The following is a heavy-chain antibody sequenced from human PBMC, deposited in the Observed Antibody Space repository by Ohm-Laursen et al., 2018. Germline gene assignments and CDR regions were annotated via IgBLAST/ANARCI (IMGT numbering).Heavy chain of an antibody. D-gene: IGHD3/OR15-3a*01. CDR2: ISGSGGST. CDR3: AQTWAEVGPRGEYFQH. CDR1: GFTFSSYA. V-gene: IGHV3-23*01. J-gene: IGHJ1*01. Sequence: SLRLSCSASGFTFSSYAMSWVRQAPGKGLEWVSAISGSGGSTYYADSVKGRFTISRDNSKNTHYLQMNSLSAEDTAVYYCAQTWAEVGPRGEYFQHWGQGTLVTVSS.